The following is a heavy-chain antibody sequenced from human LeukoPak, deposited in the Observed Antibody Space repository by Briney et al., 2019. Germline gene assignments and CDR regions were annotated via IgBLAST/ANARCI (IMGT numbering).Heavy chain of an antibody. CDR2: VSYSGNT. Sequence: SETLSLTCAVSGGSITSISYYWGWIRQPPGKGLQWIGSVSYSGNTYYNPSLKSRVTMSVDTSKNQFSLKLSSVTAADTAVYYCAREGDCSGGSCYTWIDYWGQGTLVTVSS. CDR3: AREGDCSGGSCYTWIDY. V-gene: IGHV4-39*02. CDR1: GGSITSISYY. J-gene: IGHJ4*02. D-gene: IGHD2-15*01.